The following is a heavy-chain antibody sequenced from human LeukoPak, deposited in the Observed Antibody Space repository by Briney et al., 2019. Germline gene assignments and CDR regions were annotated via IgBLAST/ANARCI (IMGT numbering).Heavy chain of an antibody. D-gene: IGHD3-22*01. CDR2: IYYSGST. CDR3: ARTNAYYYDSSGYPLFDY. J-gene: IGHJ4*02. V-gene: IGHV4-59*01. Sequence: SETLSLTCTVSGGSISSYYWSWIRQPPGKGLEWIGYIYYSGSTNYNPSLKSRVTISVDTSKNQFFLKLSSVTAADTAVYYCARTNAYYYDSSGYPLFDYWGQGTLVTVSS. CDR1: GGSISSYY.